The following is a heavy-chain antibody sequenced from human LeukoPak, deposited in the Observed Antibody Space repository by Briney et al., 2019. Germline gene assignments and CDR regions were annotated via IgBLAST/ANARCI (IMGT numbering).Heavy chain of an antibody. D-gene: IGHD3-22*01. CDR1: GGTFSSYT. CDR2: IIPIFWTA. CDR3: ASQQRAYYYDSSGYYEPYWFDP. Sequence: ASVQVSCQSSGGTFSSYTISWVQQAPGQGLAWIGRIIPIFWTANYAQKFQGRVTITTDESTSTAYMELSSLRSEDTAVYYCASQQRAYYYDSSGYYEPYWFDPWGQGTLVTVSS. V-gene: IGHV1-69*05. J-gene: IGHJ5*02.